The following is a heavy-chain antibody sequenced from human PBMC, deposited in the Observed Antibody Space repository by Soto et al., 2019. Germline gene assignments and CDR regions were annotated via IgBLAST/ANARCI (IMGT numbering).Heavy chain of an antibody. Sequence: EVQLVESGGGLVQPGGSLRLSCVGSGFTFSSYPIHWVRQAPGKGLEYVSALNSNGDTTYYGDSVQDRFSISRDNSKNTVYLQMCRLRTDDTAVYYCARGVFDDHVGYWFDPWGQGTLVTVSS. D-gene: IGHD2-15*01. CDR3: ARGVFDDHVGYWFDP. J-gene: IGHJ5*02. CDR2: LNSNGDTT. CDR1: GFTFSSYP. V-gene: IGHV3-64*07.